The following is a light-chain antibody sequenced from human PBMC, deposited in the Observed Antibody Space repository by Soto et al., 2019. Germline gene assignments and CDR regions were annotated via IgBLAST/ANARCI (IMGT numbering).Light chain of an antibody. Sequence: EIVMTQSPATLSVSPGERATLSCRASQSVSSNLAWYQQKPGQAPRLLIHGASTRAAGIPARFSGGGSRTEFTLTISSLQSEDFAVYFCQQYNDWPPWTFGQGTNVEIK. CDR2: GAS. J-gene: IGKJ1*01. CDR3: QQYNDWPPWT. CDR1: QSVSSN. V-gene: IGKV3-15*01.